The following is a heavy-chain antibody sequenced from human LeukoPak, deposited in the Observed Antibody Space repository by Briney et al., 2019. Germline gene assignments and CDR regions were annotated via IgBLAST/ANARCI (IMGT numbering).Heavy chain of an antibody. Sequence: PGGSLRLSCAASGFTVSNTYMSWVRQAPGKGLEWVSLIYSGGGTYSADSVKGRFTISRDNSKNTLYLQMNSLRAEDTAVYYCAASLPNIVVVPATKGPFGYWGQGALVTVSS. V-gene: IGHV3-53*01. CDR1: GFTVSNTY. J-gene: IGHJ4*02. D-gene: IGHD2-2*01. CDR3: AASLPNIVVVPATKGPFGY. CDR2: IYSGGGT.